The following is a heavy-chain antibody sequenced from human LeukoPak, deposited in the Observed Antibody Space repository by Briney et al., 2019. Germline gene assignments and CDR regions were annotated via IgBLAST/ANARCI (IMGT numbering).Heavy chain of an antibody. CDR1: GVSISSYY. D-gene: IGHD6-25*01. J-gene: IGHJ4*02. CDR2: IFYSGNT. CDR3: ARLAAISGIAYPAD. V-gene: IGHV4-59*08. Sequence: SETLSLTCTVSGVSISSYYWSWIRQPPGKGLEWIGYIFYSGNTIYNPSLKSRVTISVDTSKNHCSLRLRSVTAADTAVYYCARLAAISGIAYPADWGEGTLVTVSS.